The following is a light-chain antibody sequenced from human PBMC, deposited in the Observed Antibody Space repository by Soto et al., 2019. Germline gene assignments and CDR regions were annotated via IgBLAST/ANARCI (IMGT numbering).Light chain of an antibody. V-gene: IGKV3-20*01. CDR3: QQYGSSPPWT. CDR1: QSVSSSY. CDR2: GAS. J-gene: IGKJ1*01. Sequence: EIVLPQSRGTVSLSPGERGALSCRASQSVSSSYLAWYQQKPGQAPRLLIYGASSRATGIPDRFSGSGSGTDFTLTISRLEPEDFAVYYCQQYGSSPPWTFGQGTKVDTK.